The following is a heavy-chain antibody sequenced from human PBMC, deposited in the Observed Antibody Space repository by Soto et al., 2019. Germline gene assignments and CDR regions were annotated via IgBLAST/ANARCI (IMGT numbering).Heavy chain of an antibody. Sequence: VDLLESGGGLVQPGGSLRLSCAVSGVTLSTYAMSWVRQAPGKGLEWVSAISRSGTSTYYTDSVKGRFTISRDISKNTLYLQMNSLRGEDTAVYYCTKDLGSSPPGDCWGQGTLVTVSS. V-gene: IGHV3-23*01. D-gene: IGHD6-13*01. CDR1: GVTLSTYA. CDR2: ISRSGTST. J-gene: IGHJ4*02. CDR3: TKDLGSSPPGDC.